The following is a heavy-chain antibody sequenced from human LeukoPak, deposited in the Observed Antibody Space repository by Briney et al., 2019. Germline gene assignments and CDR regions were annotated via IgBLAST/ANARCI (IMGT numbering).Heavy chain of an antibody. J-gene: IGHJ6*03. CDR3: VRYFNDYYYYYYMDV. Sequence: SETLSLTCTVSGGSISSYYWSWIRQPAGKGLEWIGRIYTSGSTNYNPSLKSRVTMSADTSKNQFSLKLSSVTDAATAVYYCVRYFNDYYYYYYMDVWGKETTVTVSS. CDR2: IYTSGST. CDR1: GGSISSYY. V-gene: IGHV4-4*07. D-gene: IGHD1-1*01.